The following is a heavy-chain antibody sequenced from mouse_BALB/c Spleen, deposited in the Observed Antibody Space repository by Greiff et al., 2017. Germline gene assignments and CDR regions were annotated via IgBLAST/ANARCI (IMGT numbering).Heavy chain of an antibody. V-gene: IGHV7-3*02. D-gene: IGHD1-1*01. CDR3: AFTTVPHCMGY. CDR1: GFTFTDYY. Sequence: EVKVVESGGGLVQPGGSLRLSCATSGFTFTDYYMSWVRQPPGKALEWLGFIRNKANGYTTEYSASVKGRFTISRDNSQSILYLQMNTLTSEDTAVYYCAFTTVPHCMGYWGQGTSVTVSS. J-gene: IGHJ4*01. CDR2: IRNKANGYTT.